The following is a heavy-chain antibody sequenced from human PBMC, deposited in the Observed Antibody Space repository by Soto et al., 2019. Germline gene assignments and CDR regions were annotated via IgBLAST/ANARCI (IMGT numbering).Heavy chain of an antibody. J-gene: IGHJ3*02. CDR3: AQALIPWI. V-gene: IGHV3-23*01. CDR2: ISGSGGST. Sequence: GGALRLSRAASGFTFSSYGMSWVSQDPGKGLEWVSAISGSGGSTYYADSVKGRCTISRDNSKNTLYLQMNSLRAEDTAVYYCAQALIPWILGQVTMLTGSS. CDR1: GFTFSSYG.